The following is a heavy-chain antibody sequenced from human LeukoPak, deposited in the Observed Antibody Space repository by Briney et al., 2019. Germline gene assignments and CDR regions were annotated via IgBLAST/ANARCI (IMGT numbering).Heavy chain of an antibody. CDR1: GFTFSSYA. D-gene: IGHD3-22*01. CDR2: ISGSGGST. J-gene: IGHJ4*02. Sequence: GGSLRLSCAVSGFTFSSYAMSWVRQAPGKGLEWVSAISGSGGSTYYADSVKGRFTISRDNSKNTLYLQMNSLRAEDTAVYYCAKGAIRYYYDSSGYLDYWGQGTLVTVSS. CDR3: AKGAIRYYYDSSGYLDY. V-gene: IGHV3-23*01.